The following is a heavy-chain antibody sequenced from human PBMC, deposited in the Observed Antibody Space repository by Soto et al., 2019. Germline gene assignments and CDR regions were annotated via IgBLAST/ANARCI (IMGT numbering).Heavy chain of an antibody. CDR2: MNPNSGNT. V-gene: IGHV1-8*01. CDR1: GYTFTSYD. J-gene: IGHJ4*02. CDR3: ARERSSGWYVDY. D-gene: IGHD6-19*01. Sequence: QVQLVQSGAEVKKPGASVKVSCKASGYTFTSYDINWVRQATGQGLEWMGWMNPNSGNTGYAQKFHGRVTMNRNSSRSTAYMEVSSLRSEDTAVYYCARERSSGWYVDYWVQGTLVTVSS.